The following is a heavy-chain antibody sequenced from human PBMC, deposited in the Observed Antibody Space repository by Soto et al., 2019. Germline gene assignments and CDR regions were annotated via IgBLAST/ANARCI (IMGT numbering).Heavy chain of an antibody. V-gene: IGHV1-69*06. Sequence: QVQLVQSGAEVKKPGSSVKVSCKASGGTFSSYAISWVRQAPGQGLEWMGGIIPIFGTANYAQKFQGRVTITADKSTSTAYMELSSLRCEDTAVYYCARGGGAGGLGRKASFDYWGQGTLVTVSS. D-gene: IGHD7-27*01. CDR3: ARGGGAGGLGRKASFDY. CDR1: GGTFSSYA. CDR2: IIPIFGTA. J-gene: IGHJ4*02.